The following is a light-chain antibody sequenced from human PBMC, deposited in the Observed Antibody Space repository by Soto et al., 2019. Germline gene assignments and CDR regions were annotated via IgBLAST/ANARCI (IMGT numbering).Light chain of an antibody. J-gene: IGLJ3*02. V-gene: IGLV2-14*01. Sequence: QSALTQPASVSGSPGQAITISCTGTSSDVGGYNYVSWYQQHPGKAPQLMIYEVSNRPSGVSNRFSGSKSGNTASLTISGLQAEDEADYYCSSYTSSSTRVFGGGTTLTVL. CDR1: SSDVGGYNY. CDR2: EVS. CDR3: SSYTSSSTRV.